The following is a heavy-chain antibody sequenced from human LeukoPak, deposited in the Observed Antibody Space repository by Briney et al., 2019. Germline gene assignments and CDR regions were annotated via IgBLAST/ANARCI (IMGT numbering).Heavy chain of an antibody. CDR2: INHSGST. Sequence: PSETLSLTCAVYGGSFSGYYWSWIRQPPGKGLEWIGEINHSGSTNYNPSLKSRVTISVDTSKNQFSLKLSSVTAADTAVYYCACTRGLYCSGGSCYFYYYYGMDVWGQGTTVTVSS. V-gene: IGHV4-34*01. J-gene: IGHJ6*02. D-gene: IGHD2-15*01. CDR3: ACTRGLYCSGGSCYFYYYYGMDV. CDR1: GGSFSGYY.